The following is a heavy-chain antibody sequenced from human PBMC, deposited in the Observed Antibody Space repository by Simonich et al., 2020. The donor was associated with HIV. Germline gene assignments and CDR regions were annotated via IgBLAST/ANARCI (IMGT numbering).Heavy chain of an antibody. V-gene: IGHV1-2*06. CDR1: GYTFTDYY. J-gene: IGHJ3*02. CDR3: ARAPGTGAWSYDAFDI. CDR2: INSNTGGT. D-gene: IGHD7-27*01. Sequence: QVQLVQSGAEVTKPGASVKVSCKASGYTFTDYYIHWVRQAPGQGLEWMGRINSNTGGTNFAQKFQGRVTMTRDTAISTAYMELSSLTSDDTAVYYCARAPGTGAWSYDAFDIWGQGTMVTVSS.